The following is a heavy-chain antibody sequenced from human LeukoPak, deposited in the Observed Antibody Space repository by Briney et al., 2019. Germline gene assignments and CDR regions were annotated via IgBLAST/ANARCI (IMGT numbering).Heavy chain of an antibody. J-gene: IGHJ4*02. V-gene: IGHV3-30*18. CDR1: GFTFSRYG. Sequence: GGSLRLSCAASGFTFSRYGMHWVRQTPGKGLEWVAVISYDGSNKYYADSVKGRFTISRDNSKNTLYLQMNSLRAEDTAVYSCAKDLGYRYGGPPKGFDYWGQGTLVTVSS. D-gene: IGHD4-23*01. CDR3: AKDLGYRYGGPPKGFDY. CDR2: ISYDGSNK.